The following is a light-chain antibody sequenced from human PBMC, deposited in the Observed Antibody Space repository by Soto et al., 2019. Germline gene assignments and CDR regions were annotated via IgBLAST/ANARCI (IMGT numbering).Light chain of an antibody. CDR1: RGSGND. Sequence: DIQMTQAPSSLSASVGGRGTITCRARRGSGNDLGWYQQRPGRARRRRVCLASSWQSGAPSTASGSGSGTEFTLTISSLQPEDFATYYCLQHNSYPLTLGPGTKVDSK. J-gene: IGKJ3*01. V-gene: IGKV1-17*01. CDR2: LAS. CDR3: LQHNSYPLT.